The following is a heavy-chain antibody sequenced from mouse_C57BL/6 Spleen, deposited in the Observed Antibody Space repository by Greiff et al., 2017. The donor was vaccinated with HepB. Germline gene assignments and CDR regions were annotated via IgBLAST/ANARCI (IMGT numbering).Heavy chain of an antibody. D-gene: IGHD2-2*01. V-gene: IGHV5-17*01. CDR1: GFTFSDYG. J-gene: IGHJ1*03. CDR3: ARPSSYYGFHWYFDV. Sequence: EVHLVESGGGLVKPGGSLKLSCAASGFTFSDYGMHWVRQAPEKGLEWVAYISSGSSTIYYADTVKGRFPISRDTAKNNLFLQMTSLRSEDTAMYYCARPSSYYGFHWYFDVWGTGTTVTVSS. CDR2: ISSGSSTI.